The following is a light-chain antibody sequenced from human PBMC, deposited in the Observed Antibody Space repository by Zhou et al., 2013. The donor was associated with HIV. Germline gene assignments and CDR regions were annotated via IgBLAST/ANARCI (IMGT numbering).Light chain of an antibody. CDR3: QHRSTSPPGVT. CDR2: GAS. V-gene: IGKV3-11*01. CDR1: QSISSN. J-gene: IGKJ4*01. Sequence: EIVMTQSPATLSVSPGERATLSCRASQSISSNLAWYQQKPGQTPRLLIYGASKRATGIPARFSGSGSGTDFTLTISSLEPEDFAVYYCQHRSTSPPGVTFGGGTKVQI.